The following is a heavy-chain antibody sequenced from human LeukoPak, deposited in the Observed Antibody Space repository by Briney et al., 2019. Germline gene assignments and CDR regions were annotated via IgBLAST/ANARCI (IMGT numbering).Heavy chain of an antibody. Sequence: ASVTVSFTASVYTFTIYGISWVRQAPGQGGGWMGWISAYNGNTNYAQKLQGRVTMTTDTSTSTAYMELRSLRSDDTAVYYCARVYSKLWFGELLYFDYWGQGTLVTVSS. CDR3: ARVYSKLWFGELLYFDY. J-gene: IGHJ4*02. CDR2: ISAYNGNT. V-gene: IGHV1-18*01. CDR1: VYTFTIYG. D-gene: IGHD3-10*01.